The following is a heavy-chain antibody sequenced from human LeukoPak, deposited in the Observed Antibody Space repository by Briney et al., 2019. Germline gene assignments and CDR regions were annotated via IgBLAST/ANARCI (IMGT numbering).Heavy chain of an antibody. V-gene: IGHV4-30-4*01. CDR1: GGSISSRDYY. D-gene: IGHD6-19*01. Sequence: SETLSLTCTVSGGSISSRDYYWSWIRQPPGKGLEWIGYIYYSGSTDQNPSLKSRVFISIDTAKNQFSLKLSSVTAADTAVYYCATLSRYISGSYSFDDWGQGTLVTVSS. J-gene: IGHJ4*02. CDR2: IYYSGST. CDR3: ATLSRYISGSYSFDD.